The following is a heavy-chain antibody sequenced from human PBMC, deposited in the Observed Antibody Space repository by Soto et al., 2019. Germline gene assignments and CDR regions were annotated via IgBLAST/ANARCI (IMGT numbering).Heavy chain of an antibody. Sequence: PPETLSLTCTVSGGSISSSTYYWGWIRQPPGKGLEWIGSIYYSGSTYYTPSLKSRVTLSVDTSKNQFSLKLSSVTDADTAVYYCARLGSITISGVVIRPFDYWGQGTLVTVSS. J-gene: IGHJ4*02. V-gene: IGHV4-39*01. CDR1: GGSISSSTYY. D-gene: IGHD3-3*01. CDR2: IYYSGST. CDR3: ARLGSITISGVVIRPFDY.